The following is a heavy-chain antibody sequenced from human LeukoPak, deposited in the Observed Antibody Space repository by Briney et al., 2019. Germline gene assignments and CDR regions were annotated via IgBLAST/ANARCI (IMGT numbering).Heavy chain of an antibody. J-gene: IGHJ5*02. D-gene: IGHD3-22*01. CDR1: GYSFTTYW. Sequence: GESLKISCKGSGYSFTTYWIGWLRQMPGKGLEWIGIIYPGDSDTRYSPSFQGQVTISADKSISTAYLQWRSLRASDTAMYYCATSSSGYYNNWFDPWGQGTLVTVSS. CDR2: IYPGDSDT. CDR3: ATSSSGYYNNWFDP. V-gene: IGHV5-51*01.